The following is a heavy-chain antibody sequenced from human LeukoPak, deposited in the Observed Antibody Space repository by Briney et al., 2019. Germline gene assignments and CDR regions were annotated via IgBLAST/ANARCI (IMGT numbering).Heavy chain of an antibody. J-gene: IGHJ5*02. CDR1: GGSISSGGYS. Sequence: KTSQTLSLTCAVSGGSISSGGYSGSWIRQPPGKGLEWIGYIYHSGSTYYNPSLKSRVTISVDTSKNQFSLKLSSVTAADTAVYYCARDAGGSSTSWGFDPWGQGTLVTVSS. CDR3: ARDAGGSSTSWGFDP. V-gene: IGHV4-30-2*05. D-gene: IGHD2-2*01. CDR2: IYHSGST.